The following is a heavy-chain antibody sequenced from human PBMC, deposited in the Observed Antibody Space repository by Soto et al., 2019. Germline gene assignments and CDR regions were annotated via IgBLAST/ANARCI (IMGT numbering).Heavy chain of an antibody. CDR3: ARDTIFGVVIIRLGMDV. CDR2: ISAYNGNT. Sequence: ASVKVSFKASGYTFTSYGISWVRQAPGQGLERMGWISAYNGNTNYAQKLQGRVTMTTDTSTSTAYMELSSLRSDDTAVYYCARDTIFGVVIIRLGMDVWGQGTTVTVSS. J-gene: IGHJ6*02. CDR1: GYTFTSYG. V-gene: IGHV1-18*01. D-gene: IGHD3-3*01.